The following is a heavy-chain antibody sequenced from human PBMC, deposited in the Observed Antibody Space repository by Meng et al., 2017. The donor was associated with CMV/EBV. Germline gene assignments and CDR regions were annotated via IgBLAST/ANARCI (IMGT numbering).Heavy chain of an antibody. CDR2: ISAYNGNT. D-gene: IGHD6-19*01. Sequence: ASVKVSCKASGYTFTSYGISWVRQAPGQGLEWMGWISAYNGNTNYAQKLQGRVTMTTDTSTSTAYMELRSLRAEDTALYYCAKRSQWLLGLYYYYGLDVWGQGTTVTVSS. V-gene: IGHV1-18*01. CDR1: GYTFTSYG. J-gene: IGHJ6*02. CDR3: AKRSQWLLGLYYYYGLDV.